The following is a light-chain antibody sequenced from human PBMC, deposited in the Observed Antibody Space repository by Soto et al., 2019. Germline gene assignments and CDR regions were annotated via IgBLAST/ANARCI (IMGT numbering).Light chain of an antibody. CDR2: QDS. Sequence: SYELTQPASLSVSPGQTASITCSGDKLGDKYACWYQQKPGQSPVLVIYQDSKRPSGIPERFSGSNSGNTATLTISGTQAMDEADYYCQAWDSSIHVVFGGGTQLTVL. CDR3: QAWDSSIHVV. V-gene: IGLV3-1*01. J-gene: IGLJ2*01. CDR1: KLGDKY.